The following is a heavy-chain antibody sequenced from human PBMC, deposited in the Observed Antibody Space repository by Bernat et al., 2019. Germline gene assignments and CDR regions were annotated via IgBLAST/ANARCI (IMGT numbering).Heavy chain of an antibody. D-gene: IGHD2-15*01. CDR3: ASVALVCSGGTCYYYVDV. Sequence: QVQLLQSGPGLVKPSETLSLTCTVSGDFITNYYWSWIRQSPGKGLEWIAYMHYSGSPNYNPSLASRVTVSVDTSKSQLSLKLSPVIAADAAVYYCASVALVCSGGTCYYYVDVWGKGTTVTVSS. CDR2: MHYSGSP. V-gene: IGHV4-59*01. J-gene: IGHJ6*03. CDR1: GDFITNYY.